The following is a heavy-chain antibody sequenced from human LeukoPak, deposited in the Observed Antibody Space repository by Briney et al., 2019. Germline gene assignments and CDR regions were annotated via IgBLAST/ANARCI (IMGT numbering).Heavy chain of an antibody. CDR3: ANHGGWPRFDY. D-gene: IGHD6-19*01. CDR1: GFTFNSYA. Sequence: GGSLRLSCAASGFTFNSYAMSWVRRAPGKGLEWVSTISSSGGSTYYADSVEGRFTISRDNSKNTLYLQMNSLRAEDAALYYCANHGGWPRFDYWGQGTLVTVSS. CDR2: ISSSGGST. V-gene: IGHV3-23*01. J-gene: IGHJ4*02.